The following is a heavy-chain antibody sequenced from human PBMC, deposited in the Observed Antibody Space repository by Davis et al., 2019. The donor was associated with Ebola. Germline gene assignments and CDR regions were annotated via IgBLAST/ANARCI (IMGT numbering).Heavy chain of an antibody. CDR3: ASGAYSSSSPWEYFQH. CDR2: IRYDGSDK. Sequence: GESLKISCSASGFTFSYYGMHWVRQAPGKGLEWVTFIRYDGSDKYYEDSVQGRFTISRDNSKDTLYLQMNSLRPEDTAVYYCASGAYSSSSPWEYFQHWGQGTLVTVSS. V-gene: IGHV3-30*02. D-gene: IGHD6-6*01. CDR1: GFTFSYYG. J-gene: IGHJ1*01.